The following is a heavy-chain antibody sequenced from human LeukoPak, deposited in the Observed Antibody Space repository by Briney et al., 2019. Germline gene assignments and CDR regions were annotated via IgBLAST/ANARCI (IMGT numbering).Heavy chain of an antibody. J-gene: IGHJ4*02. CDR3: ASDVAYKFDF. D-gene: IGHD5-24*01. V-gene: IGHV3-23*01. Sequence: GGSLRLSCAASGFTFSSYAMSWVRQAPGKGLEWVSAISGSGGSTYYADSVKGRFSISRDNARNTLYLQMNSLRGEDTAVYYCASDVAYKFDFWGQGTLVTFSS. CDR2: ISGSGGST. CDR1: GFTFSSYA.